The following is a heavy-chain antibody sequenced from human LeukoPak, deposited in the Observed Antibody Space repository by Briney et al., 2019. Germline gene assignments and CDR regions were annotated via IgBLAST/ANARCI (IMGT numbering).Heavy chain of an antibody. CDR1: GGSISSGDYY. Sequence: PSETLSLTCTVSGGSISSGDYYWSWIRQPPGKGLEWIGYIYYSGSTYYNPSLKSRVTISVDTSKNQLSLKLASVTAADTAVYYCARPYYYDSRIDPWGQGTLVTVSS. D-gene: IGHD3-22*01. J-gene: IGHJ5*02. CDR2: IYYSGST. V-gene: IGHV4-30-4*01. CDR3: ARPYYYDSRIDP.